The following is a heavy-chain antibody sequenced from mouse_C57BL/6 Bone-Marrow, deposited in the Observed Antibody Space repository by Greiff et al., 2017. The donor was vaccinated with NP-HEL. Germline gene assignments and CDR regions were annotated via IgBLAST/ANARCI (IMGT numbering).Heavy chain of an antibody. V-gene: IGHV1-54*01. Sequence: QVHVKQSGAELVRPGTSVKVSCKASGYAFTNYLIEWVKQRPGQGLEWIGVINPGSGGTNYNEKFKGKATLTADKSSSTAYMQLSRLTSEDSAVYFCATIYYDYASYWGQGTLVTVSA. J-gene: IGHJ3*01. D-gene: IGHD2-4*01. CDR2: INPGSGGT. CDR1: GYAFTNYL. CDR3: ATIYYDYASY.